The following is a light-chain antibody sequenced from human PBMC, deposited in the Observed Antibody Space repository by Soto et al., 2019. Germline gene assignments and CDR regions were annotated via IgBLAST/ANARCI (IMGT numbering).Light chain of an antibody. V-gene: IGKV3-11*01. CDR1: QSVSSY. CDR3: QQRSNPHT. CDR2: DAS. Sequence: EIVLTQSPATLSLSPGERATLSCRASQSVSSYLAWYQQKPGQAPRLLIYDASNRATGIPARFSGSGSGTDFTLTISSLEPEDFAVYYCQQRSNPHTFGQGTK. J-gene: IGKJ2*01.